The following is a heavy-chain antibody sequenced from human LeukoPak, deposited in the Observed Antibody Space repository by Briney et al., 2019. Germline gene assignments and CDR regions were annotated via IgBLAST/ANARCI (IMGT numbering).Heavy chain of an antibody. CDR2: INWNGGST. D-gene: IGHD6-19*01. J-gene: IGHJ3*02. Sequence: GGSLRLSCAASGFTFDDYGMSWVRQAPGKGMEWVSGINWNGGSTGYADSVKGRFTISRDNAKNSLYLQMNSLRAEDTALYYCARAYSSGWYVAFDIWGQGTMVTASS. CDR3: ARAYSSGWYVAFDI. CDR1: GFTFDDYG. V-gene: IGHV3-20*04.